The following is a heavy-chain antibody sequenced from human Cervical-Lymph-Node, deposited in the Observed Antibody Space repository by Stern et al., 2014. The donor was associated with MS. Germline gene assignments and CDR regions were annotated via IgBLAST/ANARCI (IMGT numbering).Heavy chain of an antibody. D-gene: IGHD2-8*02. J-gene: IGHJ4*02. CDR3: AKHACTGAACPFDL. CDR1: GDSISRYTHY. V-gene: IGHV4-39*01. CDR2: VYYSGPT. Sequence: QLQLQESGPGLVKPSETLSLTCAVSGDSISRYTHYSAWIRQPPGKGLEWIGSVYYSGPTYYTPPLKGPVTIPVDTSKNHFSRGLNSVTAADTAVYYCAKHACTGAACPFDLWGQGTLVTVSS.